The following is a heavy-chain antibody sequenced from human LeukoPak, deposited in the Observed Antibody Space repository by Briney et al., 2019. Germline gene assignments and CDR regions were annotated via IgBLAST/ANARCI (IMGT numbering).Heavy chain of an antibody. V-gene: IGHV3-21*01. J-gene: IGHJ3*01. CDR1: GFTFSSYI. Sequence: PGGSLRLSCAASGFTFSSYIMNGVRQAPGRGREGVSSISISSSYIYSAHPVKGRFPISKDNAKTSLYLQIHSLRAQDTAVYYCARDGAFDLWRQGTMVTVSS. CDR2: ISISSSYI. CDR3: ARDGAFDL.